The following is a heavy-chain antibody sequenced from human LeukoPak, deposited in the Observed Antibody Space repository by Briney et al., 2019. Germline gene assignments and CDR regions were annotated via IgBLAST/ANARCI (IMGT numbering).Heavy chain of an antibody. D-gene: IGHD1-26*01. CDR2: ISSSSSTK. Sequence: GGSLRLSCAASGFTFSDNSMNWVRQAPGKGLEWLSYISSSSSTKYYADSVKGRFTISRDNAKNSLYLQMNSLRAEDTAVYYCAGRVGATWVDYWGQGTLVTVSS. V-gene: IGHV3-48*04. CDR3: AGRVGATWVDY. J-gene: IGHJ4*02. CDR1: GFTFSDNS.